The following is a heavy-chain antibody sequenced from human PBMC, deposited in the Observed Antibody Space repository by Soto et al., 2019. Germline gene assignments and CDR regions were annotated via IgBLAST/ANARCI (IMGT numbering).Heavy chain of an antibody. CDR1: GFXFSNYA. CDR2: ISASSGST. D-gene: IGHD1-26*01. J-gene: IGHJ4*02. Sequence: PGGSLXLSCAAPGFXFSNYAMGWVRQAPGKGLEWVSVISASSGSTYYADSVRGRFTISRDDFKSTLYLQMNSLRAEDTAIYYCAERSGNYPAPFDYWGQGTLVTVSS. CDR3: AERSGNYPAPFDY. V-gene: IGHV3-23*01.